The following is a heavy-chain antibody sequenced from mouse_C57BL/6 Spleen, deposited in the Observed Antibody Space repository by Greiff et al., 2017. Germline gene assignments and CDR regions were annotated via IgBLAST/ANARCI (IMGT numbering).Heavy chain of an antibody. CDR2: INPNYGTT. CDR3: AREGYYSNFSFAY. V-gene: IGHV1-39*01. Sequence: VQLKESGPELVKPGASVKISCKASGYSFTDYNMNWVKQSPGKSLEWIGVINPNYGTTSYNQKFKSKATLTVDQSSSTAYMQLNSLTSENSAVYYCAREGYYSNFSFAYWGQGTLVTVSA. CDR1: GYSFTDYN. D-gene: IGHD2-5*01. J-gene: IGHJ3*01.